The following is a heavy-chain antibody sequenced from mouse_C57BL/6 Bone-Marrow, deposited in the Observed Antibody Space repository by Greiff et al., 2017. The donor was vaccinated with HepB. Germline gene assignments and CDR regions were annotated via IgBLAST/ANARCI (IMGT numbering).Heavy chain of an antibody. V-gene: IGHV1-7*01. CDR2: INPSSGYT. CDR3: ARTPYDYDSFAY. Sequence: QVQLQQSGAELAKPGASVKLSCKASGYTFTSYWMHWVKQRPGQGLEWIGYINPSSGYTKYNQKFKDKATLTADKSSSTAYMQLSSLTYEDSAVYYCARTPYDYDSFAYWAKGLWSLSLQ. J-gene: IGHJ3*01. D-gene: IGHD2-4*01. CDR1: GYTFTSYW.